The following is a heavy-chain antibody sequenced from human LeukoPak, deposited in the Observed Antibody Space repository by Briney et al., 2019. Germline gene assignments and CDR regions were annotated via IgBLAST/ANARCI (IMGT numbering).Heavy chain of an antibody. D-gene: IGHD4-17*01. V-gene: IGHV1-58*02. J-gene: IGHJ6*02. Sequence: GASVKVSCKASGFTFTSSAMQWVRQARGQRVEWIGWIVVGSGNTNYAQKFQERVTITRDMSTSTAYMELSSLRSEDTAVYYCAAGLRRYYYYGMDVWGQGTAVTVSS. CDR3: AAGLRRYYYYGMDV. CDR2: IVVGSGNT. CDR1: GFTFTSSA.